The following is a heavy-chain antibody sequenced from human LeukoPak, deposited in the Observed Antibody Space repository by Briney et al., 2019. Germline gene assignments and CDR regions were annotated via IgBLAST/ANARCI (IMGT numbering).Heavy chain of an antibody. CDR3: SNRIYDSSY. Sequence: GGSLRLSCATSGFTFTRYWMAWIRQSPGKGLEWVANVKQDGSQAYYLESVEGRFTISRDNAKTSLYLHMNNLRAEDTAVYYCSNRIYDSSYWGQGTLVTVSS. CDR1: GFTFTRYW. D-gene: IGHD6-6*01. V-gene: IGHV3-7*01. J-gene: IGHJ4*02. CDR2: VKQDGSQA.